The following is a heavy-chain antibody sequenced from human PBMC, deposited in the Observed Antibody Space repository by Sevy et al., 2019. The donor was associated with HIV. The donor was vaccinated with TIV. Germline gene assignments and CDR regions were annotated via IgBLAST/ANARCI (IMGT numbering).Heavy chain of an antibody. CDR3: ARDRGITVYNYYGMDV. D-gene: IGHD1-20*01. CDR1: GFAFSNYW. V-gene: IGHV3-7*01. Sequence: GGSLRLSCAASGFAFSNYWMNWVRQAPGKGLEWVANIKQDGSEIYYVGSVRGRFSISRDNAKNSVFLQMNSLRVEDTAVYYCARDRGITVYNYYGMDVWGQGTTVTVSS. CDR2: IKQDGSEI. J-gene: IGHJ6*02.